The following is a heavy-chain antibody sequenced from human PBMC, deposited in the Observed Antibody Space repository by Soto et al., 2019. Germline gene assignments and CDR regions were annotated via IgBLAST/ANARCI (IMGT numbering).Heavy chain of an antibody. D-gene: IGHD3-10*01. Sequence: EVQLVESGGGLVQPGGSLRLSCAASGFRFNTNWMSWVRQAPGKGLEWVANIKHDGSERNHVDSVRGRFTISIDNAKSSLYLQLISLRVEDTAVYYCARELSWSGRDYWGQGTLVIVSP. CDR1: GFRFNTNW. CDR3: ARELSWSGRDY. CDR2: IKHDGSER. V-gene: IGHV3-7*01. J-gene: IGHJ4*02.